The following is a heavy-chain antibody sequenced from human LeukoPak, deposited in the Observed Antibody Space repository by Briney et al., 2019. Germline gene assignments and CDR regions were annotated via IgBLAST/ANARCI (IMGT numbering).Heavy chain of an antibody. Sequence: GGSLRLSCVASGFTFSNYWMTWVRQAPGKGLEWVANIKQDGGVKNYVDSVKGRFTVSRDNAKNSLYLQMNSLRAEDTAVYYCAREIAAGLIYWGQGTLVTVSS. CDR3: AREIAAGLIY. CDR1: GFTFSNYW. V-gene: IGHV3-7*01. D-gene: IGHD2-21*01. CDR2: IKQDGGVK. J-gene: IGHJ4*02.